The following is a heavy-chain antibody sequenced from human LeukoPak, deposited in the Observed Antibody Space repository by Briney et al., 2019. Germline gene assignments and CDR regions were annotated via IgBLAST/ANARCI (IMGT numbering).Heavy chain of an antibody. V-gene: IGHV4-59*01. CDR3: ARDEFGSGSHDY. CDR1: GDSITSYD. J-gene: IGHJ4*02. Sequence: PSETLSLTCTVSGDSITSYDWSWIRQPPGTGLEWIGYIYYSGSTNYNPSLKSRVTISVDTSKNQFSLKLSSVTAADTAVYYCARDEFGSGSHDYWGQGTLVTVSS. D-gene: IGHD3-10*01. CDR2: IYYSGST.